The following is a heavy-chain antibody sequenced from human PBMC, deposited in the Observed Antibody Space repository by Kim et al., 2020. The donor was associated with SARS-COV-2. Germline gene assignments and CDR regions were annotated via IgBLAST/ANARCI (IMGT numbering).Heavy chain of an antibody. CDR1: GYSFTSYW. J-gene: IGHJ5*02. Sequence: GESLKISCKGSGYSFTSYWISWVRQMPGKGLEWMGRIDPSDSYTNYSPSFQVHVTISADKSISTAYLQWSSLKASDTAMYYCARHYDILTGYSASNWFDPWGQGTLVTVSS. CDR3: ARHYDILTGYSASNWFDP. CDR2: IDPSDSYT. V-gene: IGHV5-10-1*01. D-gene: IGHD3-9*01.